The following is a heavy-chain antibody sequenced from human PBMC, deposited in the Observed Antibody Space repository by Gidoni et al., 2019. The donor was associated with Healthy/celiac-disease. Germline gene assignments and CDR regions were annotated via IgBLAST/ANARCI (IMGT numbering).Heavy chain of an antibody. Sequence: EVQLLESGGGLVQPGGSLRLSCAASGFTVCSNYMSGVRQAPGKGLEWVSVIYSGGSTYYADSVKGRCTISRDNSKNTLYLQMNSLRAEDTAVYYCARDPPHCSGGSCYLYWGQGTLVTVSS. J-gene: IGHJ4*02. CDR1: GFTVCSNY. V-gene: IGHV3-66*01. CDR2: IYSGGST. D-gene: IGHD2-15*01. CDR3: ARDPPHCSGGSCYLY.